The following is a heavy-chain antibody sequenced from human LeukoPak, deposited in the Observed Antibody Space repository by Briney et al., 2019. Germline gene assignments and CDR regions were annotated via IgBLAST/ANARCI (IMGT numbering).Heavy chain of an antibody. J-gene: IGHJ3*02. Sequence: ASVKVSCKASGYTFTSYDINWVRQATVQGLEWMGWMNPNSGNTGYAQKFQGRVTITRNTSISTAYMELSSLRSEDTAVYYCARVPPPYYDFWSGYSSPLDAFDIWGQGTMVTVSS. CDR3: ARVPPPYYDFWSGYSSPLDAFDI. V-gene: IGHV1-8*03. CDR1: GYTFTSYD. CDR2: MNPNSGNT. D-gene: IGHD3-3*01.